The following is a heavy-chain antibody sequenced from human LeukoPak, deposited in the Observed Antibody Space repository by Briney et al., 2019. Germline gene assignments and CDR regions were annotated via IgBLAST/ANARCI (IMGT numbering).Heavy chain of an antibody. J-gene: IGHJ4*02. D-gene: IGHD4-17*01. V-gene: IGHV4-39*01. Sequence: SETLSLTCTISGGSISSSSYYWGWIRQPPGKGLEWIGSIYYSGSTYYNPSLKSRVTISVDTSKNQFSLKLSSVTAADTAVYYRARHAPLRHPVTFFDYWGQGTLVTVSS. CDR1: GGSISSSSYY. CDR3: ARHAPLRHPVTFFDY. CDR2: IYYSGST.